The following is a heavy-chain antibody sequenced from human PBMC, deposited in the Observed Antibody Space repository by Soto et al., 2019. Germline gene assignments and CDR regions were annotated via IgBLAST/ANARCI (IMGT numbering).Heavy chain of an antibody. V-gene: IGHV1-18*04. Sequence: VKASCKASGYTFTSYGISWVRQAPGQGLEWMGWISAYNGNTNYAQKLQGRVTMTTDTSTSTAYMELRSLRSDDTAVDYCGSAGPANWFEPWRQGTLVTVCS. CDR1: GYTFTSYG. J-gene: IGHJ5*02. CDR3: GSAGPANWFEP. D-gene: IGHD6-13*01. CDR2: ISAYNGNT.